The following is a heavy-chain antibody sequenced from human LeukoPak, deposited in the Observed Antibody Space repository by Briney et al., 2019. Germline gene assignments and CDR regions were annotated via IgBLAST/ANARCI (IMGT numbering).Heavy chain of an antibody. V-gene: IGHV4-39*01. CDR1: GGSISSSSYY. CDR2: IYYSGST. Sequence: PSETLSLTCTVSGGSISSSSYYWGWIRQPPGKGLEWIGSIYYSGSTYYNPSLKSRVTISVDTSKNQFSLKLSSVTAAGTAVYYCARHEVVVVPAAIGTFWFDPWGQGTLVTVSS. D-gene: IGHD2-2*02. J-gene: IGHJ5*02. CDR3: ARHEVVVVPAAIGTFWFDP.